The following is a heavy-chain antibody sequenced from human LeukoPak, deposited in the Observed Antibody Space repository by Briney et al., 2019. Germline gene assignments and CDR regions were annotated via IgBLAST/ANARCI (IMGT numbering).Heavy chain of an antibody. CDR3: ARDGDTSGYSD. J-gene: IGHJ4*02. D-gene: IGHD3-22*01. CDR2: IKQDGSEK. Sequence: PGGSLRLPCAASGFTFSNYWMSWVRQAPGKGLEWVANIKQDGSEKHYVDSVKGRFTISRDNAKDSLYLQMNGLRAEDTAVYYCARDGDTSGYSDWGQGTLVTVSS. CDR1: GFTFSNYW. V-gene: IGHV3-7*01.